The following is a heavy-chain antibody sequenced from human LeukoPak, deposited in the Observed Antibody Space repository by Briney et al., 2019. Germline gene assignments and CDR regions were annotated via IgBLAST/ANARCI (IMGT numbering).Heavy chain of an antibody. CDR2: ISGSGGKT. J-gene: IGHJ4*02. CDR1: GFTFSSYA. V-gene: IGHV3-23*01. D-gene: IGHD1-26*01. CDR3: AKGRKWELPFDY. Sequence: GGSLRLSCAASGFTFSSYAMSWVRQAPGKGLGWVSAISGSGGKTYYADSVKGRFTIPRDNSKNTLYLQMNSLRAEDTAVYYCAKGRKWELPFDYWGQGTLVTVSS.